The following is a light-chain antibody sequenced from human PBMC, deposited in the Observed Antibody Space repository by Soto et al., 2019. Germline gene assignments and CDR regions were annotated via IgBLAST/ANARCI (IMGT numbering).Light chain of an antibody. CDR3: QQYGSLQLT. J-gene: IGKJ4*01. Sequence: VSTSSPRNESFYIGESATLSCRASQSVSSSYLAWYQQRPGQAHRLLIYGASNRATDIPDRFSGSGSRSDFTLTISRLEPEDFAVYYCQQYGSLQLTSGGGTKVDI. CDR1: QSVSSSY. V-gene: IGKV3-20*01. CDR2: GAS.